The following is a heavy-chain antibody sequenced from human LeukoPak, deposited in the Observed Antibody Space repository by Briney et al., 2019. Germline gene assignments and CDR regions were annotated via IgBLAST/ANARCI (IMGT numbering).Heavy chain of an antibody. CDR1: GYTFTSYD. Sequence: SVKVSCKASGYTFTSYDINWVRQAPGQGLEWMGGIIPIFGTANYAQKFQGRVTITADESTSTAYMELSSLRSEDTAVYYCARERRGYDYVWGSYRPFDYWGQGTLVTVSS. J-gene: IGHJ4*02. V-gene: IGHV1-69*13. D-gene: IGHD3-16*02. CDR2: IIPIFGTA. CDR3: ARERRGYDYVWGSYRPFDY.